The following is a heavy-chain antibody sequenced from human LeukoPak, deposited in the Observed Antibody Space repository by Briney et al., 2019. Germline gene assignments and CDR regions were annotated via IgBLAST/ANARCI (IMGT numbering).Heavy chain of an antibody. CDR2: INPGGSET. CDR1: GFAFRTYW. Sequence: PGGSLRLSCAASGFAFRTYWMSWVRQAPGKGLEWVASINPGGSETYYVESLKGRFTISTDNAMNSFFLQMNSLRADDTAVYYCARLMGDRNIYDYWGQGALVTVSS. CDR3: ARLMGDRNIYDY. D-gene: IGHD1-26*01. J-gene: IGHJ4*02. V-gene: IGHV3-7*01.